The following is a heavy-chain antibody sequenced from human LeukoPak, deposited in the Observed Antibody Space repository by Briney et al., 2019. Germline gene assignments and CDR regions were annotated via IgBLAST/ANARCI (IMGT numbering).Heavy chain of an antibody. J-gene: IGHJ6*03. CDR3: ARSYTVNYYYYYMDV. CDR2: INPSGGST. Sequence: ASVKVSCKASGYTLTSYYMHWVRQAPGQGLEWMGVINPSGGSTSYAQKFQGRVTMTRDTSTSTVYMELSSLRSEDTAVYYCARSYTVNYYYYYMDVWGKGTTATVSS. CDR1: GYTLTSYY. V-gene: IGHV1-46*01. D-gene: IGHD4-17*01.